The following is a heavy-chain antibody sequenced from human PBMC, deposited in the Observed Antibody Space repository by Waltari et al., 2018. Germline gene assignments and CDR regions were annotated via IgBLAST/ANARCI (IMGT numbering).Heavy chain of an antibody. Sequence: QVQLQQWGAGLLKPSETLSLTCAVYGGSFSGXYWSWIRQPPGKGLEWIGEINHSGSTNYNPSLKSRVTISVDTSKNQFSLKLSSVTAADTAVYYCARGPQSRQPPGYWGQGTLXXXSS. J-gene: IGHJ4*02. D-gene: IGHD5-18*01. CDR2: INHSGST. CDR1: GGSFSGXY. V-gene: IGHV4-34*01. CDR3: ARGPQSRQPPGY.